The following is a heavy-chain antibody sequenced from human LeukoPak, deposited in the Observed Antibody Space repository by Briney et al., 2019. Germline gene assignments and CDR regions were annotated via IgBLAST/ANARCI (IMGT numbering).Heavy chain of an antibody. J-gene: IGHJ4*02. D-gene: IGHD5-12*01. Sequence: PSETLSLTCAVYGGSFSGYYWSWIRQPPGKGLEWIGEIYHNGNTNYNPSLKSRLTISVDKSKNQFSLNLSSVTAADTAVYYCARGPSVAAHLDYWGQGTLVTVTS. CDR3: ARGPSVAAHLDY. CDR1: GGSFSGYY. CDR2: IYHNGNT. V-gene: IGHV4-34*01.